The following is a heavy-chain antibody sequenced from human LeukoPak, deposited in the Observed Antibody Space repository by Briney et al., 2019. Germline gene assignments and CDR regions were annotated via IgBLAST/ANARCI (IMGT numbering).Heavy chain of an antibody. Sequence: TSETLSLTCTVSGGSISSSSYYWGWIRQPPGKGLEWIGSIYYSGSTYYNPSLKSRVTISVDTSKNQFSLKLSSVTAADTAVYYCARAKRRYCSGGSCLTGDYFDYWGQGTLVTVSS. D-gene: IGHD2-15*01. V-gene: IGHV4-39*07. CDR2: IYYSGST. CDR3: ARAKRRYCSGGSCLTGDYFDY. J-gene: IGHJ4*02. CDR1: GGSISSSSYY.